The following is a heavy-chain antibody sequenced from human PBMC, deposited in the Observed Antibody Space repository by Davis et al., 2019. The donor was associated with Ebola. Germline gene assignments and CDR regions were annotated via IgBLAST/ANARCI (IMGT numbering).Heavy chain of an antibody. CDR1: GGSISSSSYY. Sequence: MPSETLSLTCTVSGGSISSSSYYWGWIRQPPGKGLEWIGSIYYSGSTYYNPSLKSRVTISVDTSKNQFSLKLSSVTAADTAVYYCARNGYIYGDFDYWGQGTLVTVSS. J-gene: IGHJ4*02. D-gene: IGHD5-18*01. V-gene: IGHV4-39*07. CDR3: ARNGYIYGDFDY. CDR2: IYYSGST.